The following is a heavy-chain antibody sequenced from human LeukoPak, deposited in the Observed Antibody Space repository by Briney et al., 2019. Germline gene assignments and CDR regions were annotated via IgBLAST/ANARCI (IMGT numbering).Heavy chain of an antibody. D-gene: IGHD3-9*01. J-gene: IGHJ5*02. V-gene: IGHV3-21*01. CDR3: ARDGTPRLRYFDWSPKDWFDP. CDR2: ISSSSSYI. Sequence: NPGGSLRLSCAASGFTFSSYSMNWVRQAPGKGLEWVSSISSSSSYIYYADSVKGRFTISRDNAKNSLYLQMSSLRAEDTAVYYCARDGTPRLRYFDWSPKDWFDPWGQGTLVTVSS. CDR1: GFTFSSYS.